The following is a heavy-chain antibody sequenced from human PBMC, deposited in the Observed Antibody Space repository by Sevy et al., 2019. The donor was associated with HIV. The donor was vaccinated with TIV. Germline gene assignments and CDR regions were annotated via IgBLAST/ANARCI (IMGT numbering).Heavy chain of an antibody. CDR3: ARPRANYVDHYFFYAMDV. V-gene: IGHV3-30-3*01. CDR1: GFTFSSYS. CDR2: ISYDGSDK. D-gene: IGHD4-17*01. J-gene: IGHJ6*02. Sequence: GGSLRLSCATSGFTFSSYSMHWVRQAPGKGLERVALISYDGSDKYYADSVKGRFTISRDNFKNTLYLQMNSLTTEDTAVYYCARPRANYVDHYFFYAMDVWGQGTTVTVSS.